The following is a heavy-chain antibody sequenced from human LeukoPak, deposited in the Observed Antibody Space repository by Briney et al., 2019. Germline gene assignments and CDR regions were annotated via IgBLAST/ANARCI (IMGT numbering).Heavy chain of an antibody. D-gene: IGHD3-10*01. CDR1: GFTFSSYA. Sequence: GGSLRLSCAASGFTFSSYAMSWVRQAPGKGLEWVSAISGSGGSTYYADSVKGRFTISRDNSKNTLYLQMNSLRAEDTAVYYCARDLGGSGSYYPWGQGTLVTVSS. CDR3: ARDLGGSGSYYP. CDR2: ISGSGGST. V-gene: IGHV3-23*01. J-gene: IGHJ5*02.